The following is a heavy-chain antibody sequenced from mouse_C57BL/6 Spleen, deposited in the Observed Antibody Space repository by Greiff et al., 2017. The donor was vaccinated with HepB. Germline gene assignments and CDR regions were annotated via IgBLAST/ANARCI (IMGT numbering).Heavy chain of an antibody. J-gene: IGHJ1*03. CDR1: GYSITSGYY. CDR2: ISYDGSN. Sequence: EVQLQESGPGLVKPSQSLSLTCSVTGYSITSGYYWNWIRQFPGNKLEWMGYISYDGSNNYNPSLKNRIPITRDTSKNQFFLKLNSLTTEDTATYYCARERDYYGSYWYFDVWGTGTTVTVSS. CDR3: ARERDYYGSYWYFDV. V-gene: IGHV3-6*01. D-gene: IGHD1-1*01.